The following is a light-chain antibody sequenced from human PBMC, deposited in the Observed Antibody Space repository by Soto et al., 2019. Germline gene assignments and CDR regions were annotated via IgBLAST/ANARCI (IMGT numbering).Light chain of an antibody. Sequence: QSALTQPPSASGSPGQSVTISCTGSSSDVGGYNYVSWYQQHPGKAPKLIIYAVYKRPSGVPDRFSGSKSDNTASLTVSGLQAEDEADYYCSSHAGSINVAFGGGTKLTVL. V-gene: IGLV2-8*01. CDR2: AVY. CDR3: SSHAGSINVA. J-gene: IGLJ2*01. CDR1: SSDVGGYNY.